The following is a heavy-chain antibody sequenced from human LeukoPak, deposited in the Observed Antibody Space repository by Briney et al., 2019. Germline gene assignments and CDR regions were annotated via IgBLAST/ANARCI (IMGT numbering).Heavy chain of an antibody. CDR2: IRYDGSNK. Sequence: PGGSLRLSCTASGFTFGDYAMSWFRQAPGKGLEWVAFIRYDGSNKYYADSVKGRFTISRDNSKNTPYLQMNSLRAEDTAVYYCAKDRGIAVAGTDTKTPRTLGYWGQGTLVTVSS. CDR1: GFTFGDYA. V-gene: IGHV3-30*02. D-gene: IGHD6-19*01. J-gene: IGHJ4*02. CDR3: AKDRGIAVAGTDTKTPRTLGY.